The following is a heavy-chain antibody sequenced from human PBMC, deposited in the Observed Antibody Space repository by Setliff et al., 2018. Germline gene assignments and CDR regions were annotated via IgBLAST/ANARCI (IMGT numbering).Heavy chain of an antibody. CDR3: ARDWVVVAAIDY. CDR2: IYYSGST. Sequence: SETLSLTCTVSGGSISSSSYYWGWIRQPPGKGLEWIGSIYYSGSTYYNPSLKSRVTISVDTSKNQFSLKLSSVTAADTAVYYCARDWVVVAAIDYWGQGTLVTVS. J-gene: IGHJ4*02. V-gene: IGHV4-39*07. CDR1: GGSISSSSYY. D-gene: IGHD2-15*01.